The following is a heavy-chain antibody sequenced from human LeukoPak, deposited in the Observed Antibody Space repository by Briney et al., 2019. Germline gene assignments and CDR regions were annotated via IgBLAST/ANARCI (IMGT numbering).Heavy chain of an antibody. CDR1: GFTFSSYG. Sequence: PGGSLRLSCAASGFTFSSYGMHWVRQAPGKGLEWVAVIWYDGSNKYYADSVKGRFSISRDNSKNTLYLQMNSLRAEDTAVYYCANSPSSSCCYYFDYWGQGTLVTVSS. CDR2: IWYDGSNK. CDR3: ANSPSSSCCYYFDY. V-gene: IGHV3-33*06. D-gene: IGHD6-13*01. J-gene: IGHJ4*02.